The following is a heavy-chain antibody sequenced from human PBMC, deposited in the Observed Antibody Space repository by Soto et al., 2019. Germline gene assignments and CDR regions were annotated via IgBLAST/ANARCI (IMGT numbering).Heavy chain of an antibody. V-gene: IGHV3-30-3*01. CDR2: ISYDGNTK. CDR1: GYSFSNYA. J-gene: IGHJ5*02. D-gene: IGHD3-22*01. Sequence: QLQLVESGGGVVLSGRSLRLSCAVSAASGYSFSNYAMHWARQAPGKGLEWVAVISYDGNTKYYADSVTGRFTISRDNSKSTLYLQMNSLKPEDTAVYYCARLSFRHYHDSSGPQISVSSWGQGTLVSVSS. CDR3: ARLSFRHYHDSSGPQISVSS.